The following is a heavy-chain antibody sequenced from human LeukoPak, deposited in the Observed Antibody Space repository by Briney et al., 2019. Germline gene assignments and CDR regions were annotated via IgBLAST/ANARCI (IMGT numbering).Heavy chain of an antibody. CDR1: GFTFSSYG. CDR3: ASTGLEARYSYFDN. CDR2: IWYDGSRK. D-gene: IGHD5-12*01. V-gene: IGHV3-33*03. Sequence: PGGSLRLSCAASGFTFSSYGMHWVRQAPGKGLEWVAVIWYDGSRKYYADSVKGRFTISRDNAKNSLYLQMNSLRAEDTAVYYCASTGLEARYSYFDNWGQGTLATVSS. J-gene: IGHJ4*02.